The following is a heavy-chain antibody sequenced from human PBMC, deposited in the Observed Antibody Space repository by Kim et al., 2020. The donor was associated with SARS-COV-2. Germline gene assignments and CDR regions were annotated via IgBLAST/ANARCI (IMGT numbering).Heavy chain of an antibody. CDR1: EFILSDYR. J-gene: IGHJ3*01. CDR3: SRDIGRFSFDV. D-gene: IGHD1-26*01. Sequence: GGSLGLSCAASEFILSDYRMDWVRQAPGKGLEWIARIRSKAYNDTIQYAASVKGRFTISRDDSKNLLYLQMNSLNIEDTALYYCSRDIGRFSFDVWSQGAMVTVSS. V-gene: IGHV3-72*01. CDR2: IRSKAYNDTI.